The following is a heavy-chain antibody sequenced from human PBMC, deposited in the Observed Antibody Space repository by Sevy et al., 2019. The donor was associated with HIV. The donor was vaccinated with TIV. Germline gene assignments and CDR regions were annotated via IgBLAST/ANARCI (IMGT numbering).Heavy chain of an antibody. D-gene: IGHD3-10*02. V-gene: IGHV3-23*01. CDR1: GFTFSSYA. CDR3: AREGCSKPHDY. Sequence: GGSLRLSCAASGFTFSSYAMSWDRQAPGKGLEWVSTFSFGCGKINYADSVKGRFTISRDNSKNTLYLQMHSLRAEDTAVYYCAREGCSKPHDYWGQGTLVTVSS. CDR2: FSFGCGKI. J-gene: IGHJ4*02.